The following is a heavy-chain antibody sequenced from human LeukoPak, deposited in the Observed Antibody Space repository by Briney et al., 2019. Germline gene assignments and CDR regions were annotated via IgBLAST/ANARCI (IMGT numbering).Heavy chain of an antibody. J-gene: IGHJ4*02. D-gene: IGHD3-22*01. CDR1: GYTFTSYG. Sequence: ASVKVSCKASGYTFTSYGISWVRQAPGQGLEWMGWISAYNGNTNYAQKLQGRDTMTTDTSTSTAYMDLRSLRSDDTAVYYCARYDSSGYYLIYWGQGTLVTVSS. CDR2: ISAYNGNT. V-gene: IGHV1-18*01. CDR3: ARYDSSGYYLIY.